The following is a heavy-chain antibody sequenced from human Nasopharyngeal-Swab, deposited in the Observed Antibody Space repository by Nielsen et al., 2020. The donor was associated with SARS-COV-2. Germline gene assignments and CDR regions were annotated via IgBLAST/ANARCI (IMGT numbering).Heavy chain of an antibody. V-gene: IGHV4-30-4*01. CDR3: AREKNDFWSGSPGAYYFDY. J-gene: IGHJ4*02. CDR1: GGSISSGDYY. Sequence: SETLSLTCTVSGGSISSGDYYWSWIRQPPGKDLEWIGYIYYSGSTYYNPSLKSRVTISVDTSKNQFSLKLSSVTAADTAVYYCAREKNDFWSGSPGAYYFDYWGQGTLVTVSS. D-gene: IGHD3-3*01. CDR2: IYYSGST.